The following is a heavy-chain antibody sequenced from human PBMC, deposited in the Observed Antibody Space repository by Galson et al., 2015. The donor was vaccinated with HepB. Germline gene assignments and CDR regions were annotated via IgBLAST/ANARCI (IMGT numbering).Heavy chain of an antibody. J-gene: IGHJ4*02. CDR2: IYTGGNT. CDR1: GFTVSSNY. Sequence: SLRLSCAASGFTVSSNYMSWVRQAPGKGLEWVSVIYTGGNTYYADSVKGRFTISRDNSRNTLYLQMNSLRADDTAVYYCARWNLDSTTVTTPSYFDYWGQGTLVTVSS. CDR3: ARWNLDSTTVTTPSYFDY. V-gene: IGHV3-53*01. D-gene: IGHD4-17*01.